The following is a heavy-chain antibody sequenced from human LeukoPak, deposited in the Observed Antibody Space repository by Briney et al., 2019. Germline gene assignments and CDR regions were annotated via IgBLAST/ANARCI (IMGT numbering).Heavy chain of an antibody. J-gene: IGHJ4*02. D-gene: IGHD3-22*01. CDR2: IYYSGST. Sequence: SETLSPTCTVSGGSISSHYWSWIRQPPGKGLEWIGYIYYSGSTNYNPSLKSRVTISVDTSKNQFSLKLSSVTAADTAVYYCAREAHDSSGYYYKVGYFDYWGQGTLVTVSS. V-gene: IGHV4-59*11. CDR1: GGSISSHY. CDR3: AREAHDSSGYYYKVGYFDY.